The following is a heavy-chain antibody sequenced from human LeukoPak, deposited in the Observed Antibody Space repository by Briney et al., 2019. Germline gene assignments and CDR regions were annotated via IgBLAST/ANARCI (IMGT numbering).Heavy chain of an antibody. J-gene: IGHJ4*02. CDR1: GFAFSSYA. D-gene: IGHD2-8*01. V-gene: IGHV3-30*04. CDR3: ARGRMYFDY. CDR2: ISYDGSNK. Sequence: GRSLRLSCAASGFAFSSYAMHWVRQAPGKGLEWVAVISYDGSNKYYADSVKGRFTISRDNSENTLYLQMNSLRAEDTAVYYCARGRMYFDYWGQGTLVTVSS.